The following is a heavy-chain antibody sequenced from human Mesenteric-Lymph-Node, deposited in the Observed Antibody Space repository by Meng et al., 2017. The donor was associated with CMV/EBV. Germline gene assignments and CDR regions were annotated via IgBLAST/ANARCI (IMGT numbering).Heavy chain of an antibody. D-gene: IGHD2-2*01. CDR2: ISSSSTI. Sequence: GGSLRLSCAASGFTFSDYYMNWVRQAPGKGLEWVSCISSSSTIYYADSVKGRFTISRDNFKNTLYLQMNSLRGDDTAVYYCAKDFVYCSSTSCYAMAYWGQGTLVTISS. CDR1: GFTFSDYY. V-gene: IGHV3-69-1*01. CDR3: AKDFVYCSSTSCYAMAY. J-gene: IGHJ4*02.